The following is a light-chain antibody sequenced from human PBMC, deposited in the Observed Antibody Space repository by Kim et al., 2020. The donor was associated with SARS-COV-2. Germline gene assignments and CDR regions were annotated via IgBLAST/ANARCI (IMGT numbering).Light chain of an antibody. J-gene: IGLJ3*02. V-gene: IGLV2-8*01. CDR3: SSYAGSNNLGV. CDR2: EVT. CDR1: SSDVGAYNY. Sequence: QSALTQPPSASGSPGQSVTISCTGTSSDVGAYNYVSWYQQYPGKAPELMIYEVTKRPSGVPDRFSGSKSGNTASLTVSGLQAEDEADYYCSSYAGSNNLGVFGGGTQLTVL.